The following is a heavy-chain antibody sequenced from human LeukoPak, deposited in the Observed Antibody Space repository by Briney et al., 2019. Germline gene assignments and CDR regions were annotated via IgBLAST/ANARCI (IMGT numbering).Heavy chain of an antibody. Sequence: SETLSLTCTVSGGSISSSSYYWGWIRQPPGKGLEWIGSIYYSGSTYYNPSLKSRVPISVDPSKNQFSLKLSSVTAADTAVYYCARDAFVYCSSTSCPQGFDYWGQGTLVTVSS. J-gene: IGHJ4*02. CDR1: GGSISSSSYY. V-gene: IGHV4-39*07. CDR2: IYYSGST. D-gene: IGHD2-2*01. CDR3: ARDAFVYCSSTSCPQGFDY.